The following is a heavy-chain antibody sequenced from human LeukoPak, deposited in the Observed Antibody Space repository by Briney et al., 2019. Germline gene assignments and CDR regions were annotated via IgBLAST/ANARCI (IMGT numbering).Heavy chain of an antibody. CDR2: INSDGSST. V-gene: IGHV3-74*01. Sequence: GGSLRLSCAASGFTFSSYWMHWVRQAPGKELVWVSRINSDGSSTSYADSVKGRFTISRDNAKNTLYLQMNSLRAEDTAVYYCARESVRSGYDLFDYWGQGTLVTVSS. CDR1: GFTFSSYW. D-gene: IGHD5-12*01. CDR3: ARESVRSGYDLFDY. J-gene: IGHJ4*02.